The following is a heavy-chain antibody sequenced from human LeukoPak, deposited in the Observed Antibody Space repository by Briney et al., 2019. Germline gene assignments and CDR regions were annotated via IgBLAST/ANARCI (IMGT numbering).Heavy chain of an antibody. Sequence: LTGGSLRLSCTASGFSFSFYWMHWVRHAPGKGLVWVSRINDVGSSRVYADFVKGRFTISRDNAKNTLYLEMNSLRAEDTAVYYCARISGSNANPDDHWGQGTLVTVSS. CDR1: GFSFSFYW. V-gene: IGHV3-74*01. J-gene: IGHJ4*02. CDR2: INDVGSSR. D-gene: IGHD3-3*02. CDR3: ARISGSNANPDDH.